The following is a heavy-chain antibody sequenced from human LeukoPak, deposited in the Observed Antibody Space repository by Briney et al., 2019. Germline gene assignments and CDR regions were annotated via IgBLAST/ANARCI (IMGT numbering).Heavy chain of an antibody. CDR2: INAGNGNT. Sequence: ASVKVSCKASGYTFTSYAMRWVRQAPGQRLEWMGWINAGNGNTKYSQKFQGRVTITRDTSASTAYMELSSLRSEDTAVYYCARVQWLDYFDYWGQGTLVTVSS. V-gene: IGHV1-3*01. CDR3: ARVQWLDYFDY. D-gene: IGHD6-19*01. J-gene: IGHJ4*02. CDR1: GYTFTSYA.